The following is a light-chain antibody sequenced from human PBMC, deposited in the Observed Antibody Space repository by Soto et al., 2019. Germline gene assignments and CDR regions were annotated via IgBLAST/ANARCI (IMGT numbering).Light chain of an antibody. CDR2: AAS. J-gene: IGKJ1*01. Sequence: DIQMTQSPSSLSASVGDTVTITCRASQGIIDYVAWFQQRPGKAPRLLIYAASTTHTGVPSRFRGSGAGTDFTLTISSLQPEDVATYYCQTDDRAPHTFGQGTKVEIK. CDR3: QTDDRAPHT. V-gene: IGKV1-27*01. CDR1: QGIIDY.